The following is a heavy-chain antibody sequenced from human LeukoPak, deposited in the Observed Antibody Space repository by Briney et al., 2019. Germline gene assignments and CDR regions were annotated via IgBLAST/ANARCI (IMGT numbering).Heavy chain of an antibody. CDR1: GGSFSGYY. Sequence: PSETLSLTCAVYGGSFSGYYWSWIRQPPGKGLEWIGEINHSGSTNYNPSLKSRVTISVDTSKNQFSLKLSSVTAADTAVYYCARGLIYYGSANYFDYWGQGTLVTVSS. V-gene: IGHV4-34*01. D-gene: IGHD3-10*01. CDR2: INHSGST. J-gene: IGHJ4*02. CDR3: ARGLIYYGSANYFDY.